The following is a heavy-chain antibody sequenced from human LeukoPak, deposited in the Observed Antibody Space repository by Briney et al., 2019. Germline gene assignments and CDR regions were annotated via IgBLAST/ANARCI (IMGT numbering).Heavy chain of an antibody. CDR1: GFTFGKYW. J-gene: IGHJ3*02. V-gene: IGHV3-7*01. CDR2: IKLDGSEK. CDR3: ARETNIVVVGGAFDI. Sequence: GGSLRLSCVASGFTFGKYWMSWVRQAPGKGLEWVANIKLDGSEKNYVDSVKGRFTISRDNAKNSLYLQMNSLRAEDTAVYYCARETNIVVVGGAFDIWGQGTMVTVSS. D-gene: IGHD2-21*01.